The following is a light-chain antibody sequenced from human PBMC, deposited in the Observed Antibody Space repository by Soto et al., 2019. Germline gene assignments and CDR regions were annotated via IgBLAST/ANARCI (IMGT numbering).Light chain of an antibody. V-gene: IGKV1-33*01. J-gene: IGKJ5*01. CDR3: QQSYGTPIT. CDR2: DAS. CDR1: QDIKNY. Sequence: DIQMTQSPSSLSASVGDRVTITCQASQDIKNYLNWYQQKSGKAPKLLIYDASDLETGVPSRFSGSGSGTDFTFTINSLQPEDIATYYCQQSYGTPITFGQGTRLEIK.